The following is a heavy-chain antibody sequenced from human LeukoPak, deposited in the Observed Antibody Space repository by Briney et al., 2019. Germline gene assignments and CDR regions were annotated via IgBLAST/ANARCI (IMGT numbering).Heavy chain of an antibody. CDR3: ARGGDIVVVVAGNFDY. CDR2: IYYSGST. Sequence: SQTLSLTCTVSGGSISSGGYYWSWIRQHPGKGLEWIGYIYYSGSTYYNPSLKSRVTISVDTSKNQFSLKLSSVTAADTAVYYCARGGDIVVVVAGNFDYWGQGTLVTVSS. J-gene: IGHJ4*02. V-gene: IGHV4-31*03. D-gene: IGHD2-15*01. CDR1: GGSISSGGYY.